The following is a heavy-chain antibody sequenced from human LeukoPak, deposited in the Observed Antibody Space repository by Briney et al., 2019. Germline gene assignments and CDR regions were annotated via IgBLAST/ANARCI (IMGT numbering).Heavy chain of an antibody. J-gene: IGHJ5*02. CDR2: IYYSGST. V-gene: IGHV4-61*01. D-gene: IGHD3-22*01. Sequence: NSSETLSLTCTVSGGSVSSGSYYWSWIRQPPGKGLEWIGYIYYSGSTNYNPSLKSRVTISVDTSKNQFSLKLSSVTAADTAVYYCAGGLYYYDSSGYPYNWFDPWGQGTLVTVSS. CDR1: GGSVSSGSYY. CDR3: AGGLYYYDSSGYPYNWFDP.